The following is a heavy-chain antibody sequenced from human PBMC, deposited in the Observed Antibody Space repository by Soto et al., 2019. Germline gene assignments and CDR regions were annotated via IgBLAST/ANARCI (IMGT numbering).Heavy chain of an antibody. CDR1: GFTFSSYG. J-gene: IGHJ4*02. V-gene: IGHV3-30*03. CDR2: ISYDGSNK. Sequence: PGGSLRLSCAASGFTFSSYGMHWVRQAPGKGLEWVAVISYDGSNKYYADSVKGRFTISRDNSKNTLYLQMNSLRAEDTAVYYCAIDWIGSLDYWGQGTLVTVSS. CDR3: AIDWIGSLDY. D-gene: IGHD2-2*03.